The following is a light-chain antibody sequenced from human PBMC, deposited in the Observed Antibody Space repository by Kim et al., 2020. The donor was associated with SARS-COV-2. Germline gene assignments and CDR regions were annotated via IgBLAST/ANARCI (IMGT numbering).Light chain of an antibody. CDR3: QTWATGPWV. CDR1: RGHSRYA. V-gene: IGLV4-69*01. Sequence: ASVKLTCTLSRGHSRYAIAWHQQQPEKGPRYLMKVNSDGSHSKGDGIPDRFSGSSSGAERYLTISSLQSEDEADYYCQTWATGPWVFAGGTQLTVL. J-gene: IGLJ3*02. CDR2: VNSDGSH.